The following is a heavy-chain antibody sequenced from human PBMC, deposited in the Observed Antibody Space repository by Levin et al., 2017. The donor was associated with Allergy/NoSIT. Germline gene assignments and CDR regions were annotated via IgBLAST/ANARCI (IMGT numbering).Heavy chain of an antibody. J-gene: IGHJ4*02. Sequence: SQTLSLTFAVYGGSFSGYYWSWIRQPPGKGLEWIGEINHSGSTNYNPSLKSRVTISVDTSKNQFSLKLSSVTAADTAVYYCARGAHYYDSSGSWGYWGQGTLVTVSS. CDR2: INHSGST. D-gene: IGHD3-22*01. CDR3: ARGAHYYDSSGSWGY. V-gene: IGHV4-34*01. CDR1: GGSFSGYY.